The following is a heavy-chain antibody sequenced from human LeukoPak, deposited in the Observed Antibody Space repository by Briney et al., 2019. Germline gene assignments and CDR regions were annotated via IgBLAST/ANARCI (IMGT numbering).Heavy chain of an antibody. CDR3: ARRNDYGGNFDY. Sequence: SETLSLTCAVYGGSFSGYYWSWIRQPPGKGLEWIGSIYYSGSTYYNPSLKSRVTISVDTSKNQFSLKLSSVTAADTAVYYCARRNDYGGNFDYWGQGTLVTVSS. J-gene: IGHJ4*02. D-gene: IGHD4-23*01. CDR2: IYYSGST. CDR1: GGSFSGYY. V-gene: IGHV4-34*01.